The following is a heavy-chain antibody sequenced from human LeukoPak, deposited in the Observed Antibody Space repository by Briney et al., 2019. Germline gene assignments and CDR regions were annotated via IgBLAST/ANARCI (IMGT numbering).Heavy chain of an antibody. CDR1: GFTFSDHY. Sequence: GGSLRLSCAASGFTFSDHYMDWVRQAPGKGLEWVGRTRNKANSYITEYAASVKGRFTISRDDSKNSLYLQMNSLKTGDTAVYYCARESEYYYDSSGYYYFDYWGQGTLVTVSS. CDR3: ARESEYYYDSSGYYYFDY. CDR2: TRNKANSYIT. V-gene: IGHV3-72*01. D-gene: IGHD3-22*01. J-gene: IGHJ4*02.